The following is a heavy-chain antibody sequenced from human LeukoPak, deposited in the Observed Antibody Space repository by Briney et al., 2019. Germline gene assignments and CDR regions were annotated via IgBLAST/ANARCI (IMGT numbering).Heavy chain of an antibody. CDR3: AQSRGAFDI. CDR2: LYSSGTT. D-gene: IGHD3-10*01. J-gene: IGHJ3*02. Sequence: QPEGSLRLSCAASGLTVSGSYMNWVRQAPGKGLEWVSVLYSSGTTYYADSAKGRFTISRDNSKNTLYLQLNSLRAEDTAIYYCAQSRGAFDIWGQGTMVTVSS. CDR1: GLTVSGSY. V-gene: IGHV3-53*01.